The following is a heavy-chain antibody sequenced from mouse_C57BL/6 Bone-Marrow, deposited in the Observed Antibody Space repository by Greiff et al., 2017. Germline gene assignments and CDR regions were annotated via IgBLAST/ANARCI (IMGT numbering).Heavy chain of an antibody. V-gene: IGHV1-64*01. J-gene: IGHJ4*01. CDR2: MHPNGGSP. Sequence: VQLQQPGAELVKPGASVKLSCKASGYTFTNYWMHWVKQRPGQGLEWIGMMHPNGGSPDYNEKFKSEATLSVDKSSRTAYMELSSLTSEDSAVDYCARSYYYDAYAMDYWGQGTSVTVSS. CDR3: ARSYYYDAYAMDY. D-gene: IGHD2-4*01. CDR1: GYTFTNYW.